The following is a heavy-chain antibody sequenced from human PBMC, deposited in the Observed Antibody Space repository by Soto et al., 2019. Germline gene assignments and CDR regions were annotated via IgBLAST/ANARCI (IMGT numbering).Heavy chain of an antibody. CDR1: GFTFSSYW. CDR3: AKDRQYQLPPLQLDY. V-gene: IGHV3-7*05. D-gene: IGHD2-2*01. CDR2: IKQDGSEK. J-gene: IGHJ4*02. Sequence: GGSLRLSCAASGFTFSSYWMSWVRQAPGKGLEWVANIKQDGSEKYYVDSVKGRFTISRDNSKNTLYLQMNSLRAEDTAVYYCAKDRQYQLPPLQLDYWGQGALVTVSS.